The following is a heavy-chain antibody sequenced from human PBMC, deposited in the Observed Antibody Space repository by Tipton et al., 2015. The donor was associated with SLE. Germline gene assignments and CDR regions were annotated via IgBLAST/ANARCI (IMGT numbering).Heavy chain of an antibody. Sequence: GSLRLSCITSGFTFNNLWMHWVRQAPGKGLEWVSLIFASGSPFYADSVKGRFTISRDSSKNTLDLQITSLRAEDTAVYYCARRSLGTSGAFDIWGQGTMVTVPS. CDR2: IFASGSP. D-gene: IGHD1-26*01. V-gene: IGHV3-53*01. CDR1: GFTFNNLW. CDR3: ARRSLGTSGAFDI. J-gene: IGHJ3*02.